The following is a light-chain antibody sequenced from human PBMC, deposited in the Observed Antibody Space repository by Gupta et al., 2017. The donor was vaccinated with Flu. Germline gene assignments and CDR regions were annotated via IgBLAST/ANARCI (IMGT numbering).Light chain of an antibody. CDR1: EGIVNW. Sequence: DIHMTHSPSSLSAYVGYTVTITCRDSEGIVNWLAWYQQKPGKGPKLLIYKASALQDGVPSRFSGSVSGTEFTRTISSLQPDDFATYSCQQYHVYPYTFGRGTKLE. CDR2: KAS. V-gene: IGKV1-5*03. J-gene: IGKJ2*01. CDR3: QQYHVYPYT.